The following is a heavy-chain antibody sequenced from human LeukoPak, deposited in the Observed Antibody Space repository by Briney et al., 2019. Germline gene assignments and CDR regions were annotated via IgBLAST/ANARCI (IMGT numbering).Heavy chain of an antibody. V-gene: IGHV3-23*01. CDR1: GFTFSSYA. J-gene: IGHJ4*02. CDR3: VRHIDYYDSSGQHY. D-gene: IGHD3-22*01. Sequence: GGSLRLSCAASGFTFSSYAMSWARQAPGKGLEWVSAISGSGGSTYYADSVKGRFTISRDNSKNTLYLQMNSLKTEDTAVYYCVRHIDYYDSSGQHYWGQGTLVTVSS. CDR2: ISGSGGST.